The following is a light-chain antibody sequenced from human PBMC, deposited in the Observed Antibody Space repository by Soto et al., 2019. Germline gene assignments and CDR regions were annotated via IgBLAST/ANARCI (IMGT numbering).Light chain of an antibody. CDR3: AAWDDSLNGQV. CDR1: SSNIGNNA. Sequence: QSVLTQPPSVSEAPRQRVTISCSGSSSNIGNNAVNWYQQLPGKAPKLLIYYDDLLPSGVSDRFSGSKSGTSASLAISGRQAEAEADYYCAAWDDSLNGQVFGGGTKLTVL. J-gene: IGLJ2*01. V-gene: IGLV1-36*01. CDR2: YDD.